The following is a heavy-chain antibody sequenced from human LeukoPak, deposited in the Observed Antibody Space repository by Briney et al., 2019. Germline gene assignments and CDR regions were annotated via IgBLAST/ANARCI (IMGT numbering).Heavy chain of an antibody. CDR1: GFTFSSYW. V-gene: IGHV3-7*01. D-gene: IGHD5-18*01. CDR2: IRQDGSEK. CDR3: ARSLWPEDY. Sequence: PGGSLRLSCAASGFTFSSYWMSWVRQAPGKGLEWVANIRQDGSEKNYVDSVKGRFTISRDNAKTSLYLQMNSLRAEDTAVYYCARSLWPEDYWGQGILVTVSS. J-gene: IGHJ4*02.